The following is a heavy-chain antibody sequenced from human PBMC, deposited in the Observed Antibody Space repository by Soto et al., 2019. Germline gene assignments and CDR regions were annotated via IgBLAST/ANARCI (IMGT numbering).Heavy chain of an antibody. V-gene: IGHV3-33*01. CDR1: GFTFSSYG. CDR3: ARDKGIAAREVLDP. Sequence: GGSLRLSCAASGFTFSSYGMHWVRQAPGKGLEWVAVIWYDGSNKYYADSVKGRFTISRDNSKNTLYLQMNSLRAEDTAVYYCARDKGIAAREVLDPWGQGTLVTVSS. J-gene: IGHJ5*02. CDR2: IWYDGSNK. D-gene: IGHD6-6*01.